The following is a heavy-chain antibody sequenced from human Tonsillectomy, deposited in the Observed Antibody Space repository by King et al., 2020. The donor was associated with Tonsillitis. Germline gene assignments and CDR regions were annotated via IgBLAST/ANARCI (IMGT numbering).Heavy chain of an antibody. V-gene: IGHV1-24*01. J-gene: IGHJ6*03. D-gene: IGHD5-24*01. CDR3: ATEGWRYYYMDV. CDR1: GYTLTELS. Sequence: QLVQSGAEVKKPGASVKVSCKVSGYTLTELSMHWVRQAPGKGPEWMGGFDPEAGERMYAQKFQGRVTMTEDTSTDTAYMELSSLRSEDTAVYYCATEGWRYYYMDVWGKGTTVTVSS. CDR2: FDPEAGER.